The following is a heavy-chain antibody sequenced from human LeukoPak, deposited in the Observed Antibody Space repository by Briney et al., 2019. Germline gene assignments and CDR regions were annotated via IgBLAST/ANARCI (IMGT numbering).Heavy chain of an antibody. CDR1: GFGFSVYW. V-gene: IGHV3-74*01. Sequence: GGSLRLSCAASGFGFSVYWMRWVRQAPGKGLVWVARINEDGTSASHADSMKGRFTISRDNAKQTLYLQMNSLTVEDTAVYYCARVPRNRYGFGQWGEGSLGTVSS. J-gene: IGHJ4*02. D-gene: IGHD5-18*01. CDR2: INEDGTSA. CDR3: ARVPRNRYGFGQ.